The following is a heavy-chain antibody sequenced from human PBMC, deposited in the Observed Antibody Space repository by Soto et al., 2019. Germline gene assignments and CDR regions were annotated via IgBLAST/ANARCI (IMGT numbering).Heavy chain of an antibody. J-gene: IGHJ5*02. CDR2: ISSSSSTI. D-gene: IGHD2-2*01. Sequence: GGSLRLSCAASGFTFSSYSMNWVRQAPGKGLEWVSYISSSSSTIYYADSVKGRFTISGDNAKNSLYLQMNSLRAEDTAVYYCAREYCSSTSCLTWFDPWGQGTLVTVSS. CDR3: AREYCSSTSCLTWFDP. CDR1: GFTFSSYS. V-gene: IGHV3-48*01.